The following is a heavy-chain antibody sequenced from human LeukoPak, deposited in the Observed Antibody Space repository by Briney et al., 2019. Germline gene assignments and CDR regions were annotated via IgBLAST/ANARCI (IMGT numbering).Heavy chain of an antibody. D-gene: IGHD6-19*01. J-gene: IGHJ4*02. Sequence: SETLSLTCTVSADSISNYYWSWIRQSPGKELEWIGYMYNRGSTIYNPSLKSRVTISTDTSKNQFYLRLTSVTAADTAVYYCARAEKAVTGTLDSWGQGTLITVSS. CDR3: ARAEKAVTGTLDS. CDR2: MYNRGST. CDR1: ADSISNYY. V-gene: IGHV4-59*01.